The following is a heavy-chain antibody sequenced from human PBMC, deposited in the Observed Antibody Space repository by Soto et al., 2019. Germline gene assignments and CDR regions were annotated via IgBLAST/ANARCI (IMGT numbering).Heavy chain of an antibody. Sequence: VQLVESGGGLIQPGGSLRLSCAASGFTVSNNYMSWVRQAPGKGLEWVSEIYTGGSTYYADSVKGRFTISRDNSKNTVFLQMNSLRAEDTAVYYCARDRSGWAEGGFDYWGQGTLVTVSS. D-gene: IGHD3-22*01. CDR1: GFTVSNNY. CDR3: ARDRSGWAEGGFDY. CDR2: IYTGGST. V-gene: IGHV3-53*01. J-gene: IGHJ4*02.